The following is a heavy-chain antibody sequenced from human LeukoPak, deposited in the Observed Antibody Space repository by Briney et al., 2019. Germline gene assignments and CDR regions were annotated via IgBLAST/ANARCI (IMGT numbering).Heavy chain of an antibody. CDR1: GFTFSRYG. V-gene: IGHV3-30*03. J-gene: IGHJ4*02. CDR2: ISYDGSNK. Sequence: GRSLRLSCAASGFTFSRYGMHWVRQAPGKGLEWVAGISYDGSNKYYADSVKGRFTISRDNSKNTLYLQMNSLRAEDTAVYYCARDTAPSYWGQGTLVTVSS. D-gene: IGHD5-18*01. CDR3: ARDTAPSY.